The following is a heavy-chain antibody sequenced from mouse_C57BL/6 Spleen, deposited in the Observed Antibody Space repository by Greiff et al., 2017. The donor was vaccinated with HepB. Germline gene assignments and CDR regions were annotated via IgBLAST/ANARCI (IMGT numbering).Heavy chain of an antibody. CDR3: ARENYGYDDGPYFDY. Sequence: EVHLVESEGGLVQPGSSMKLSCTASGFTFSDYYMAWVRQVPEKGLEWVANINYDGSSTYYLDSLKSRFIISRDNAKNILYLQMSSLKSEDTATYYCARENYGYDDGPYFDYWGQGTTLTVSS. CDR2: INYDGSST. CDR1: GFTFSDYY. J-gene: IGHJ2*01. D-gene: IGHD2-2*01. V-gene: IGHV5-16*01.